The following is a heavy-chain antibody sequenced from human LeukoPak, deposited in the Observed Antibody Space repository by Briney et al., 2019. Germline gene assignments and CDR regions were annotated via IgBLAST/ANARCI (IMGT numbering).Heavy chain of an antibody. V-gene: IGHV1-2*04. CDR1: GYSYTDYY. J-gene: IGHJ4*02. CDR2: INPFSGGT. Sequence: ASVKVSCKASGYSYTDYYIHWVRQAPGQGLEWMGWINPFSGGTKYAQKFQGWVTMTRDTSISTAYKELSRLTSDDTAVYYCARGGYDLDYWGQGTLVTVSS. CDR3: ARGGYDLDY. D-gene: IGHD3-22*01.